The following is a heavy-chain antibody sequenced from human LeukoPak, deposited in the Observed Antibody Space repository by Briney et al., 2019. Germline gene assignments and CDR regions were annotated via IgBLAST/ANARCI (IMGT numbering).Heavy chain of an antibody. CDR1: GGSFSGYY. CDR2: INHSGST. J-gene: IGHJ3*02. V-gene: IGHV4-34*01. CDR3: ATRRDSYGYDLDAFDI. D-gene: IGHD5-18*01. Sequence: SETLSLTCAVYGGSFSGYYWSWIRQPPGKGLEWIGEINHSGSTNYNPSLKSRVTISVDTSKNQFSLKLSSVTAADTAVYYCATRRDSYGYDLDAFDIWGQGTMVTVSS.